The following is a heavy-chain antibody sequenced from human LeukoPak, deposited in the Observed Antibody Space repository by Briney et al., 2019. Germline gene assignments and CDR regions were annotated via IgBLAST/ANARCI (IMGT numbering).Heavy chain of an antibody. CDR2: ISSSGSTI. J-gene: IGHJ4*02. CDR3: ARASAEGDYGDYGHFDY. Sequence: PGGSLRLSCAASGFTFGDYYLTWIRQAPGKGLDWVSYISSSGSTIYYADSVKGRFTISRDNAKNSLYLQMNSLRAEDTAVYYCARASAEGDYGDYGHFDYWGQGTLVTVSS. V-gene: IGHV3-11*04. D-gene: IGHD4-17*01. CDR1: GFTFGDYY.